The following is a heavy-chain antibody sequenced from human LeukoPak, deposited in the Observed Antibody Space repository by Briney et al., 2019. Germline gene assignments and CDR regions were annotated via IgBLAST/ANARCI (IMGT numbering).Heavy chain of an antibody. Sequence: SETLSPTCTVSGGSISSYYWSWIRQPPGKGLEWIGYIYYSGSTNYNPSLKSRVTISVDTSKNQFSLKLSSVTAADTAVYYCARSARGGPYYFDYWGQGTLVTVSS. CDR3: ARSARGGPYYFDY. D-gene: IGHD3-10*01. J-gene: IGHJ4*02. CDR1: GGSISSYY. CDR2: IYYSGST. V-gene: IGHV4-59*08.